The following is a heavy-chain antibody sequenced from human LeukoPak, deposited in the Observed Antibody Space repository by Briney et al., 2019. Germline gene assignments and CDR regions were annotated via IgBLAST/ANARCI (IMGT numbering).Heavy chain of an antibody. V-gene: IGHV3-30*03. CDR2: ISYDGSNK. CDR3: ARGVEMATIRGPFFDY. Sequence: PGGSLRLSCAASGFTFSSYSMNWVRQAPGKGLEWVAFISYDGSNKYYADSVKGRFTISRDNSKNTLYLQMNSLRAEDTAVYYCARGVEMATIRGPFFDYWGQGTLVTVSS. CDR1: GFTFSSYS. J-gene: IGHJ4*02. D-gene: IGHD5-24*01.